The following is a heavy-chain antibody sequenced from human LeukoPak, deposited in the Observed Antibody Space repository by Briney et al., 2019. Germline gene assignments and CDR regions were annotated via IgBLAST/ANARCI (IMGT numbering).Heavy chain of an antibody. D-gene: IGHD4-17*01. CDR1: GYTLTELS. CDR2: FDPEDGET. CDR3: ARARGTVTTFWYFDL. Sequence: ASVKVSCKVSGYTLTELSMHWVRQAPGKGLEWMGGFDPEDGETIYAQKFQGRVMITADKSTSTAYMELSSLRSEDTAVYYCARARGTVTTFWYFDLWGRGTLVTVSS. J-gene: IGHJ2*01. V-gene: IGHV1-24*01.